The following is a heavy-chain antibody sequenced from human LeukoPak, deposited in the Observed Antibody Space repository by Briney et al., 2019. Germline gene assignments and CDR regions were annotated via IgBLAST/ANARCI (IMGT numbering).Heavy chain of an antibody. Sequence: SETLSLTCTVSGGSISSGSYYWSWIRQPAGKGLEWIGRIYTSGSTNYNPSLKSRVTISVDTSKNQFSLKLSSVTAADTAVYYCARAITINFDYWGQGTLVTVSS. V-gene: IGHV4-61*02. D-gene: IGHD3-3*01. CDR1: GGSISSGSYY. J-gene: IGHJ4*02. CDR3: ARAITINFDY. CDR2: IYTSGST.